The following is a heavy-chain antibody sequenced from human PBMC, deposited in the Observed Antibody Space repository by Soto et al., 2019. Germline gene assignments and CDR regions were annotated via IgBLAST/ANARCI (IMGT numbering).Heavy chain of an antibody. D-gene: IGHD4-17*01. Sequence: EVPLVESGGDLVQPGGSLRLSCAASGFTFSTYWMHWVRQVPGKGPEWVSRMSSDGSSTAYADSVRGRFIISRDNAKNTLYLQMNSLRVDDTAVYYCARGTVRDHDFGDHWGLGTLVAGSS. CDR3: ARGTVRDHDFGDH. CDR2: MSSDGSST. J-gene: IGHJ4*02. CDR1: GFTFSTYW. V-gene: IGHV3-74*01.